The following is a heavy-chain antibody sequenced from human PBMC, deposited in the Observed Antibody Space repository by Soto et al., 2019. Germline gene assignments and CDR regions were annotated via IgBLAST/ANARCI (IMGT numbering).Heavy chain of an antibody. Sequence: ASVKVTCKASGYTFTSYGISWVRQAPGQGLEWMGWISAYNGNTNYAQKLQGRVTMTTDTSTSTAYMELRSLRSDDTAVYYCARDPQSFYDSSGYPFDPWGQGTLITVSS. CDR3: ARDPQSFYDSSGYPFDP. CDR1: GYTFTSYG. D-gene: IGHD3-22*01. J-gene: IGHJ5*02. CDR2: ISAYNGNT. V-gene: IGHV1-18*04.